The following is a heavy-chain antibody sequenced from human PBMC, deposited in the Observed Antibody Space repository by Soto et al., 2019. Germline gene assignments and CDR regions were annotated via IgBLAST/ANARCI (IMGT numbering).Heavy chain of an antibody. CDR2: INHDGSEM. CDR3: ARGLVDM. D-gene: IGHD3-10*01. Sequence: EVQVVESGGGSVQPGGSLRLSCTVSGFPFSGYLMDWVRQAAGKGLEWVANINHDGSEMYYGDSVKGRFTISRDNAKNSLYLPRSRLRVEDAAVYYCARGLVDMWGQGTMVTVS. V-gene: IGHV3-7*05. J-gene: IGHJ3*02. CDR1: GFPFSGYL.